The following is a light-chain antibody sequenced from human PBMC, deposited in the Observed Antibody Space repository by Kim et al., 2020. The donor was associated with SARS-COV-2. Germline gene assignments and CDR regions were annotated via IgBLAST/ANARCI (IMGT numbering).Light chain of an antibody. V-gene: IGLV2-23*02. Sequence: QSALTQPASASGSPGQSITISCTGTSSDLGTYTVVSWYQQHPGKVPKLLIYEVNKRPPGLSTRFSGYQTGYTASRTISGLQTDDEADYYCASYSSSSYIVVGGGTQLTVL. CDR2: EVN. CDR3: ASYSSSSYIV. J-gene: IGLJ2*01. CDR1: SSDLGTYTV.